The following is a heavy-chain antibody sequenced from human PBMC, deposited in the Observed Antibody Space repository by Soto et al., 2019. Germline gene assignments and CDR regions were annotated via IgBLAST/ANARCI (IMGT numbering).Heavy chain of an antibody. CDR2: IWYDGSNK. CDR3: ADDGPGVRSVSAI. Sequence: FGGRRIRQNQGKGLEWVAVIWYDGSNKYYADSVKGRFTISRDNSKNTLYLLMNSLRAEDTAVYYGADDGPGVRSVSAIWLKGTTVPV. V-gene: IGHV3-33*06. CDR1: FG. D-gene: IGHD3-10*01. J-gene: IGHJ3*02.